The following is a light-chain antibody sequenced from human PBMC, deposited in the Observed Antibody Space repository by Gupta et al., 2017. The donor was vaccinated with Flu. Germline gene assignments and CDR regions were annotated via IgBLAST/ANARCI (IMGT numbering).Light chain of an antibody. Sequence: TISCTATNSGIGGYNYDSWYQQHPGETPKLMIYDVNKRRSGGPDRFAGSKSGSTASLTVTGLQAEDEADDYYCALVSGNKPHVVFGGGTKLTVL. CDR1: NSGIGGYNY. V-gene: IGLV2-8*01. J-gene: IGLJ2*01. CDR3: CALVSGNKPHVV. CDR2: DVN.